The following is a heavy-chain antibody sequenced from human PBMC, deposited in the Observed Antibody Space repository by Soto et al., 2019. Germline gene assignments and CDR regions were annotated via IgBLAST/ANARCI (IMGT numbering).Heavy chain of an antibody. CDR3: AKDRFRVTMIVADY. J-gene: IGHJ4*02. Sequence: HHGGSLRLSCAASGFPFSSYAMSWVRQAPGKGLEWVSGISGSGGNTYYADSVKGRFTIPRDNSKNTLYLQMNSLRAEDTAVYYCAKDRFRVTMIVADYWGQGTLVTVSS. V-gene: IGHV3-23*01. CDR2: ISGSGGNT. D-gene: IGHD3-22*01. CDR1: GFPFSSYA.